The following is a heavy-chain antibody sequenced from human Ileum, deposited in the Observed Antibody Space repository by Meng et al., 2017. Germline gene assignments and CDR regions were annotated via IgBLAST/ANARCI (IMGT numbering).Heavy chain of an antibody. D-gene: IGHD3-3*01. Sequence: ASVKVSCKASGYTFTSYGISWVRQAPGQGLEWMGWISAYNGNTNYAQKLQGRVTMTTDTSTSTAYMELRSLRSDDTAVYYCARALTILVGDYYGMDVWGQGTTVTVSS. CDR3: ARALTILVGDYYGMDV. J-gene: IGHJ6*02. CDR1: GYTFTSYG. CDR2: ISAYNGNT. V-gene: IGHV1-18*01.